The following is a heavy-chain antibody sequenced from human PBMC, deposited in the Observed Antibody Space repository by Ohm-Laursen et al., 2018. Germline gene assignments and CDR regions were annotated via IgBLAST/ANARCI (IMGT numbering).Heavy chain of an antibody. CDR3: ASSQSSSWYHAFDV. CDR2: FYHSGGT. Sequence: TLSLTCSVSGASISSYYWTWIRQPPGKGLEWIGHFYHSGGTNNNPSFKSRVTMSIDTSKNQVSLNLKSVTAADTAVYYCASSQSSSWYHAFDVWGQGTMVTVSS. V-gene: IGHV4-4*08. D-gene: IGHD6-13*01. CDR1: GASISSYY. J-gene: IGHJ3*01.